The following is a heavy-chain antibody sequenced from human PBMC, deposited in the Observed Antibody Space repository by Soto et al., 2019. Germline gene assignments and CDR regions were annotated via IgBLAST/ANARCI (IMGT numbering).Heavy chain of an antibody. J-gene: IGHJ4*02. Sequence: GGSLRLSCAASGFTFSSYGMHWVRQAPGKGLEWVAVISYDGSNKYYADSVKGRFTISRDNSKNTLYLQMNSLRAEDTAVYYCAKDTYYDFWSGFPLDYWGQGTLVTVSS. CDR2: ISYDGSNK. CDR3: AKDTYYDFWSGFPLDY. D-gene: IGHD3-3*01. V-gene: IGHV3-30*18. CDR1: GFTFSSYG.